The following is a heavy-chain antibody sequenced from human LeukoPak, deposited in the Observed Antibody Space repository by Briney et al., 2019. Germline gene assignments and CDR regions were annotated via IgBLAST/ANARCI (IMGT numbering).Heavy chain of an antibody. CDR1: GYTFTSYY. J-gene: IGHJ6*03. V-gene: IGHV1-69*06. CDR2: IIPIFGTA. Sequence: GASVKVSCKASGYTFTSYYMHWVRQAPGQGLEWMGGIIPIFGTANYAQKFQGRVTITADKSTSTAYMELSSLRSEDTAVYYCARGRSEGYYYYYMDVWGKGTTVTVSS. CDR3: ARGRSEGYYYYYMDV. D-gene: IGHD1-14*01.